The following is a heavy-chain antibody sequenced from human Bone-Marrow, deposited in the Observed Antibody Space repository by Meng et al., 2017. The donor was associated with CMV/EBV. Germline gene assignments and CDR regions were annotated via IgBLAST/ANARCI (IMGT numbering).Heavy chain of an antibody. CDR1: GFTFSSYA. CDR2: ISSNGGST. CDR3: ARRDFWRGMGDY. V-gene: IGHV3-64*02. J-gene: IGHJ4*02. Sequence: GESLKISCAASGFTFSSYAMHWVRQAPGKGLEYVSAISSNGGSTYYADSVKGRFTISRDNSKNTLYLQMGSLRAEDMAVYYCARRDFWRGMGDYWGQGTLVTVSS. D-gene: IGHD3-3*01.